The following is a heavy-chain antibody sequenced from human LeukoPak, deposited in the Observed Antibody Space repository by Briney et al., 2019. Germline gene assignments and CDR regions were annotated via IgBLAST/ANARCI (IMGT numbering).Heavy chain of an antibody. D-gene: IGHD3-10*01. CDR1: GYTFTSYD. V-gene: IGHV1-8*01. CDR2: MNPNSGNT. Sequence: GASVKVSCKASGYTFTSYDINWVRQATGQGLEWMGWMNPNSGNTGYAQKFQGRVTMTRNTSISTAYMELSSLRSEDTAVYYCARPYKVYRRGGVGAFDIWGQGTMVTVSS. CDR3: ARPYKVYRRGGVGAFDI. J-gene: IGHJ3*02.